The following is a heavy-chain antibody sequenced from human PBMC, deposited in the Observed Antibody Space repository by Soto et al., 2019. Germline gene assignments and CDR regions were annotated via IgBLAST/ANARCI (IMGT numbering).Heavy chain of an antibody. CDR1: GGTFSSYT. D-gene: IGHD3-22*01. CDR2: IIPILGIA. Sequence: SVKVSCKASGGTFSSYTISWVRQAPGQGLEWMGRIIPILGIANYAQKFQGRVTITADKSTSTAYMELSSLRSEDTAVYYCARAGLDYDSSGFFDYWGQGTLVTVSS. V-gene: IGHV1-69*02. J-gene: IGHJ4*02. CDR3: ARAGLDYDSSGFFDY.